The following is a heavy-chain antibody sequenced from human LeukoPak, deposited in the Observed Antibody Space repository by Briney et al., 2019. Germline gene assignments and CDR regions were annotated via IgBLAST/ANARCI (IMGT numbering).Heavy chain of an antibody. CDR1: GFTFSSYW. J-gene: IGHJ4*02. CDR2: ISGRGDSA. Sequence: QPGGSLRLSCAVSGFTFSSYWMHWVRRAPGKGLEWVSGISGRGDSADYADSVKGRFTISRDNSKNTLYLRLNSLRVEDTATYYCVKDRYCPEVTCFGGGFEYWGQGTLVVVSS. CDR3: VKDRYCPEVTCFGGGFEY. D-gene: IGHD2-8*02. V-gene: IGHV3-23*01.